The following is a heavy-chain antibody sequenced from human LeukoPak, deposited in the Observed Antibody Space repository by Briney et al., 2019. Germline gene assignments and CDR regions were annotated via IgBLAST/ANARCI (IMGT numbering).Heavy chain of an antibody. CDR3: ARDLYGEDFDY. D-gene: IGHD2-8*01. Sequence: PSETLSLTCTVSGGSISSYYWSWIRQPAGKGLEWIGRIYISGSTNYSPSLKSRVAMSVDTSKNQFSLKLSSVTAADTAVYYCARDLYGEDFDYWGQGTLVTVSS. CDR1: GGSISSYY. V-gene: IGHV4-4*07. CDR2: IYISGST. J-gene: IGHJ4*02.